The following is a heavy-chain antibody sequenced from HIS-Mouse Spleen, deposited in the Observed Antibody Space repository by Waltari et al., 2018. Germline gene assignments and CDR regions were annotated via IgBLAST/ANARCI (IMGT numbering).Heavy chain of an antibody. J-gene: IGHJ2*01. CDR1: GFTFSSFW. CDR2: IKQDGSEK. D-gene: IGHD7-27*01. V-gene: IGHV3-7*01. CDR3: ARNLNWGDRYWYFDL. Sequence: EVQLVESGGGLVQPGGSLRLSCAASGFTFSSFWRSWVRQAPGKGVEWVANIKQDGSEKYYVDSVKGRFTISRDNAKNSLYLQMNSLRAEDTAVYYCARNLNWGDRYWYFDLWGRGTLVTVSS.